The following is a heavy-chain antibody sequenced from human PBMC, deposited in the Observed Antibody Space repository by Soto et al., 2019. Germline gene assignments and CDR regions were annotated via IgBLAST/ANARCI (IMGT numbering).Heavy chain of an antibody. D-gene: IGHD3-10*01. CDR1: GFTFSSYA. J-gene: IGHJ4*02. V-gene: IGHV3-23*01. CDR3: AKEPLWFGDEEIDY. CDR2: ISGSGGST. Sequence: GGSLRLSCAASGFTFSSYAMSWVRQALGKGLEWVSAISGSGGSTYYADSVKGRFTISRDNSKNTLYLQMNSLRAEDTAVYYCAKEPLWFGDEEIDYWGQGTLVTVSS.